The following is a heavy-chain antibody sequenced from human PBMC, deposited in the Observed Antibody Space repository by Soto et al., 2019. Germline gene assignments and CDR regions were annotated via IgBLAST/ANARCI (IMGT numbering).Heavy chain of an antibody. CDR1: GFTFSTCA. V-gene: IGHV3-23*01. CDR2: ISGRGGST. D-gene: IGHD1-26*01. Sequence: GGSLRLSCAASGFTFSTCAMNWVRQAPGKGLEWVSGISGRGGSTYYADSVKGRFTISRDNSKNTLYLQMNSLRVEDTAVYYCVKGVEGGSNYYYMDVWAKGTTVTVSS. J-gene: IGHJ6*03. CDR3: VKGVEGGSNYYYMDV.